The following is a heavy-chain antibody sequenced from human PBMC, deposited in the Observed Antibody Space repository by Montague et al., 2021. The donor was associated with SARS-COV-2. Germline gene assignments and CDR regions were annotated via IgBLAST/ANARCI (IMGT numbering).Heavy chain of an antibody. CDR3: ARGHQGTTMIVVVMVGEQYHFDX. Sequence: SETLSLTCAVYGESFSGYYWTWIRQPPGKGLEWIGDINHRGSTKYNPSLKSRVTISVDTSKNQFSLRLSSVTAADTAVYYCARGHQGTTMIVVVMVGEQYHFDXWGQGTLVTVFS. D-gene: IGHD3-22*01. J-gene: IGHJ4*02. CDR2: INHRGST. V-gene: IGHV4-34*01. CDR1: GESFSGYY.